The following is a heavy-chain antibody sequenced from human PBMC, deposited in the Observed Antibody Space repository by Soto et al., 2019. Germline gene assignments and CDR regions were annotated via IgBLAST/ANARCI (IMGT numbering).Heavy chain of an antibody. CDR3: ARRTSYYYYGMDV. V-gene: IGHV1-69*13. CDR2: IIPIFGTA. CDR1: GGTFSSYA. Sequence: SVKVSCKASGGTFSSYAISWVRQAPGQGLEWMGGIIPIFGTANYAQKFQGRVTITADESTSTAYMELSSLRSEDTAVYYCARRTSYYYYGMDVWGQGTTVTVSS. J-gene: IGHJ6*02.